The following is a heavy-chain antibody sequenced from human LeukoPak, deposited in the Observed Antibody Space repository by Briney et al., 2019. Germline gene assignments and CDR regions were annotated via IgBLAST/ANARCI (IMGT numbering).Heavy chain of an antibody. CDR3: AREAYYYGSGNFYFDY. J-gene: IGHJ4*02. CDR2: IYSGGST. CDR1: GFTVGSNS. Sequence: GGSLRLSCAASGFTVGSNSMSWVRQAPGKGLERVSLIYSGGSTYYADSVKGRFTISRDSSKNTLYLQMNSLRAEDTAVYYCAREAYYYGSGNFYFDYWGQGTLVTVSS. D-gene: IGHD3-10*01. V-gene: IGHV3-66*02.